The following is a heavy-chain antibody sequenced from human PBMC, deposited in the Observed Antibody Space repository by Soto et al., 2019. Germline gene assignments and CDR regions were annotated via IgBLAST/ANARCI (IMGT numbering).Heavy chain of an antibody. D-gene: IGHD6-13*01. V-gene: IGHV3-30*18. CDR2: ISYDGSNK. CDR3: AKTLRGLTAAGTQATAWFDP. CDR1: GFTFSSYG. Sequence: GGSLRLSCAASGFTFSSYGMHWVRQAPGKGLEWVAVISYDGSNKYYADSVKGRFTISRDNSKNTLYLQMNSLRAEDTAVYYCAKTLRGLTAAGTQATAWFDPWGQGTLITVSS. J-gene: IGHJ5*02.